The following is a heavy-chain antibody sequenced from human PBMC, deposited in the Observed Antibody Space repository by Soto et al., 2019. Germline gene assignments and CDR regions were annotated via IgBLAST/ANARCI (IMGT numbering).Heavy chain of an antibody. D-gene: IGHD2-15*01. Sequence: SVKVSCKASGYTFTRYTMNWVRQAPGQRLEWMGWINPDNGNTKSSRKFQDRVIITRDTSASTAYMDLSSLRSEDTAVYYCARGIATGQLDPWGQGTLVTVSS. J-gene: IGHJ5*02. CDR2: INPDNGNT. V-gene: IGHV1-3*01. CDR3: ARGIATGQLDP. CDR1: GYTFTRYT.